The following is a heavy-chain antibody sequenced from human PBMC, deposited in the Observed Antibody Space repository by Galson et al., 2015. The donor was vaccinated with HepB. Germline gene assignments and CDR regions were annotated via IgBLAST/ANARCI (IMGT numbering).Heavy chain of an antibody. V-gene: IGHV3-33*01. CDR3: AREGMTAVTNFDY. Sequence: SLRLSCAASGFTFSDYGMHWVRQAPGKGLEWLAVIWYDGSNKYYADSLKGRLTISRDNSKNTLYLQMNSLRAEDTAVHYCAREGMTAVTNFDYWGQGTLVTVSS. D-gene: IGHD4-17*01. CDR2: IWYDGSNK. CDR1: GFTFSDYG. J-gene: IGHJ4*02.